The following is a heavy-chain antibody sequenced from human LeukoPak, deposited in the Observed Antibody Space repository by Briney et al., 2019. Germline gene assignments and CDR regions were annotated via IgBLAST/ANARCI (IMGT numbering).Heavy chain of an antibody. J-gene: IGHJ4*02. Sequence: APVKVSCKASGGTFSSYAISWVRQAPGQGLEWMGGIIPIFGTANYAQKFQGRVTITTDESTSTAYMELSSLRSEDTAVYYCATPRYSSYHYFDYWGQGTLVTVSS. CDR1: GGTFSSYA. D-gene: IGHD5-18*01. CDR3: ATPRYSSYHYFDY. CDR2: IIPIFGTA. V-gene: IGHV1-69*05.